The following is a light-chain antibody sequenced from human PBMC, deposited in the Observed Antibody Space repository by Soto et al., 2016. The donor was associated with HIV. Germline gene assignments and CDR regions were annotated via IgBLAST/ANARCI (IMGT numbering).Light chain of an antibody. CDR2: AAS. V-gene: IGKV1-39*01. Sequence: DIQMTQSPSSLSASIGDRVTITCRASQSITIYLNWYQQKPGKAPKLLIYAASRLQTGVPSRFSGSGSGTDFTLTISSLQPEDFATYYCQQSYSTLGTFGGGTKVEIK. CDR3: QQSYSTLGT. CDR1: QSITIY. J-gene: IGKJ4*01.